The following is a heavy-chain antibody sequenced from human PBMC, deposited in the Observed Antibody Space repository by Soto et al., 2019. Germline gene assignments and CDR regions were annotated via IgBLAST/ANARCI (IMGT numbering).Heavy chain of an antibody. CDR1: GFSLCTSGVG. D-gene: IGHD3-22*01. J-gene: IGHJ5*02. CDR2: IYWNDDK. Sequence: SGPTLVNPTQTLTLTCTFSGFSLCTSGVGVGWIRQPPGKALEWLALIYWNDDKRYSPSLKSRLTITKDTSKNQVVLTMTNMDPVDTATYYCAHRKYYYDSSGSNWFDPWGQGTLVTVSS. V-gene: IGHV2-5*01. CDR3: AHRKYYYDSSGSNWFDP.